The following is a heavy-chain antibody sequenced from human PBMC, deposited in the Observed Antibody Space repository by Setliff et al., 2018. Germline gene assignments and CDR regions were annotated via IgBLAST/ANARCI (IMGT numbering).Heavy chain of an antibody. Sequence: ESGPTLVNPTQTLTLTCTFSGFSLSTSGVGVGWIRQPPGKALEWLALIYWNDDKRYSPSLKSRLTITKDTSKNQVVLTVTNMDPVDTATYYCAHKYGDYVRYFQHWGQGTLVTVSS. CDR2: IYWNDDK. V-gene: IGHV2-5*01. CDR3: AHKYGDYVRYFQH. CDR1: GFSLSTSGVG. D-gene: IGHD4-17*01. J-gene: IGHJ1*01.